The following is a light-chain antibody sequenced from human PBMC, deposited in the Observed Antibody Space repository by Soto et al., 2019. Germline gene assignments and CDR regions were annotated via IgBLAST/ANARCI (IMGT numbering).Light chain of an antibody. CDR2: GAS. Sequence: EVVMTQSPATLSVSPGQRATLSCRASQSVRDNLAWYQQKPGQAPRLLIYGASSRATGVPARFSGSGSGTEFTLTISSLQSEDFALYYCLQYNNWPPLTFGGGTNVEIK. CDR3: LQYNNWPPLT. J-gene: IGKJ4*01. CDR1: QSVRDN. V-gene: IGKV3-15*01.